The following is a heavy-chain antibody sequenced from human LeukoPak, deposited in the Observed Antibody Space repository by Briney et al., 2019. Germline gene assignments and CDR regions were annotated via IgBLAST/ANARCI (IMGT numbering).Heavy chain of an antibody. CDR1: GFTFSSYW. D-gene: IGHD4-17*01. J-gene: IGHJ4*02. CDR3: ARFVYDYGDYFLDY. Sequence: GGSLRLSCAASGFTFSSYWMSWVRQAPGKGLEWVANIKQDGSEKYYVDSVKGRFTISRDNAKNSLYLQMNSLRAEDTAVHYCARFVYDYGDYFLDYWGQGTLVTVSS. V-gene: IGHV3-7*03. CDR2: IKQDGSEK.